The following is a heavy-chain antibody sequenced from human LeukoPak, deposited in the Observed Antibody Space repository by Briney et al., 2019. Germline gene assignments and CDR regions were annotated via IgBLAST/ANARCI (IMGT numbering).Heavy chain of an antibody. CDR1: GFTFSSYG. J-gene: IGHJ3*02. CDR3: ARVGARLGAFDI. Sequence: GGSLRLSCAASGFTFSSYGMHWVRQAPGKGLEWVSFIRYDGSNEYYADSVRGRFTISRDNSKNTLYLQMNSLRAEDTAVYYCARVGARLGAFDIWGQGTMVTVSS. D-gene: IGHD6-25*01. CDR2: IRYDGSNE. V-gene: IGHV3-30*02.